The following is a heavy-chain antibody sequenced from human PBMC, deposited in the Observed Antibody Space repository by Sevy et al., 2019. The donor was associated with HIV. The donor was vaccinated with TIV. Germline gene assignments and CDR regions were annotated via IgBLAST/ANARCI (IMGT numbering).Heavy chain of an antibody. Sequence: GGSLRLSCAASGFSFSTYWLPWVRQAPGKGLGWVATMNQDGTERDYVDSVKGRFTISRDNTKTSLFLQMNSLSAEDTGVYYCVREGLGGFSYSLDCWGQGTLVTVSS. CDR1: GFSFSTYW. CDR3: VREGLGGFSYSLDC. V-gene: IGHV3-7*01. CDR2: MNQDGTER. J-gene: IGHJ4*02. D-gene: IGHD3-16*01.